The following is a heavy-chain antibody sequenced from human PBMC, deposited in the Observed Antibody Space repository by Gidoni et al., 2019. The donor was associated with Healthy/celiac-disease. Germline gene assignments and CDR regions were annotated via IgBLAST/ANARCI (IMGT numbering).Heavy chain of an antibody. D-gene: IGHD3-10*01. J-gene: IGHJ4*02. CDR3: ARHFVGRITMVRGVIEHFDY. CDR1: GGSISSSSYY. V-gene: IGHV4-39*01. Sequence: QLQLQESGPGLVKPSETLSLTCTVSGGSISSSSYYWGWIRQPPGKGLEWIGSIYYSGSTYYNPSLKSRVTISVDTSKNQFSLKLSSVTAADTAVYYCARHFVGRITMVRGVIEHFDYWGQGTLVTVSS. CDR2: IYYSGST.